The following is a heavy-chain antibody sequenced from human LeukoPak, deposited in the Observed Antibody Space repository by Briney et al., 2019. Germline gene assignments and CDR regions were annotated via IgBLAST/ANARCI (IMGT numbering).Heavy chain of an antibody. Sequence: SETLSLTCAVYGGSFSGYYWSWIRQPPGKGLEWIGEINHSGSTNYNPSLKSRVTISVDTSKNQFSLKLSSVTAADTAVYYCARGPHDPYYWFDPWGQGALATVSS. CDR1: GGSFSGYY. CDR3: ARGPHDPYYWFDP. D-gene: IGHD2-8*01. J-gene: IGHJ5*02. CDR2: INHSGST. V-gene: IGHV4-34*01.